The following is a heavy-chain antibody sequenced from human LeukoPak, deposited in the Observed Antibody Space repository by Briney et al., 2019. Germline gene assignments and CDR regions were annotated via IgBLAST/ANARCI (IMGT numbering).Heavy chain of an antibody. Sequence: GGSLRLSCAASGFTFSSYAISWVRQAPGKGLEWVSAISGSGGSTYYADSVKGRFTISRDNSKNTLYLQMNSLRAEDTAVYYCATAPGYCSGGSCLGDYYYGMDVWGQGTTVTVSS. CDR3: ATAPGYCSGGSCLGDYYYGMDV. D-gene: IGHD2-15*01. CDR1: GFTFSSYA. CDR2: ISGSGGST. J-gene: IGHJ6*02. V-gene: IGHV3-23*01.